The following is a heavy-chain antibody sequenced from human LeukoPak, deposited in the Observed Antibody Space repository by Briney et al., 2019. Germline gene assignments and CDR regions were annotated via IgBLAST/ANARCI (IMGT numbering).Heavy chain of an antibody. V-gene: IGHV3-30*03. Sequence: GRSLRLSCAASEFTFSSYGMHWVRQAPGKGLEWVAVISYDGSNKYYADSVKGRFTISRDNSKNTLYLQMNSLRAEDTAVYYCARQYSGSSYYFDYWGQGTLVTVSS. CDR3: ARQYSGSSYYFDY. J-gene: IGHJ4*02. CDR2: ISYDGSNK. CDR1: EFTFSSYG. D-gene: IGHD1-26*01.